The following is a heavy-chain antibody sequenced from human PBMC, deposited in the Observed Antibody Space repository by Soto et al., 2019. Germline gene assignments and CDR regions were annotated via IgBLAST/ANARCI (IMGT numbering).Heavy chain of an antibody. V-gene: IGHV1-69*13. Sequence: GASVKVSCKASGGTFSSYAISWVRQAPGQGLEWMGGIIPIFGTANYAQKFQGRVTITADESTSTAYMELSSLRSEDTAVYYCARDSYHYYYDSSGPLGYWGQGTLVTVSS. J-gene: IGHJ4*02. CDR3: ARDSYHYYYDSSGPLGY. D-gene: IGHD3-22*01. CDR2: IIPIFGTA. CDR1: GGTFSSYA.